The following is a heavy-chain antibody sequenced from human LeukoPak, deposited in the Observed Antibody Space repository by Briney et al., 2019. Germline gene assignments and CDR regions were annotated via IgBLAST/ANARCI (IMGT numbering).Heavy chain of an antibody. CDR2: ISHTGTTI. J-gene: IGHJ4*02. D-gene: IGHD3-10*01. V-gene: IGHV3-48*04. CDR1: GFTFSSYS. CDR3: ARGNFYSGSGSSPLDY. Sequence: GGSLRLSCAASGFTFSSYSMNWIRQGPGKGLEWVSYISHTGTTIYYADSVKGRFTISRDNAKNSLYLQMNSLGAEDSAVYYCARGNFYSGSGSSPLDYWGQGTLVTVSS.